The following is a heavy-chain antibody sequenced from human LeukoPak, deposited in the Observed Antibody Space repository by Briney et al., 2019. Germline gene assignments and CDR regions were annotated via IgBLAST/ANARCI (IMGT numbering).Heavy chain of an antibody. CDR3: ARERDDYGDFDY. CDR2: IYYTGST. D-gene: IGHD4-17*01. CDR1: GDSISSSSFY. Sequence: PSETLSLTCIVSGDSISSSSFYWGWIRQPPGKGLEWIGSIYYTGSTYYNPSLKSRVTLSVDTSKNQFSLSLNSVTAADTAVYFCARERDDYGDFDYWGQGTLVTVSS. V-gene: IGHV4-39*07. J-gene: IGHJ4*02.